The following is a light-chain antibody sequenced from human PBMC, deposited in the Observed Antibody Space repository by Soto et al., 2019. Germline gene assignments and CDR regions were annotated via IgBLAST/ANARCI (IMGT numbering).Light chain of an antibody. CDR3: QQYNNWPGT. Sequence: EIIMTQSPATLSVSPGERVTLSCRASQSISGNLAWYQHKPGQAPRLLISGASARATGFPARFSGSGSGTEFTLIISSLQSEDFAVYYCQQYNNWPGTFGQGTKVEIK. CDR2: GAS. CDR1: QSISGN. V-gene: IGKV3-15*01. J-gene: IGKJ1*01.